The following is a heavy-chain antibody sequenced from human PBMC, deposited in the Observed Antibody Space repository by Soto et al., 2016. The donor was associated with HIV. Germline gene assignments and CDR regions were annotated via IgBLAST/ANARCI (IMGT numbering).Heavy chain of an antibody. V-gene: IGHV3-23*01. J-gene: IGHJ4*02. Sequence: EVQLLESGGGLVQPGGSLRLSCTASGFIFSNYAMNWVRQAPGKGLEWVSGITSSGGNTYYRDSMKGRITISRDNSRNTLYLQMNSLRVDDTAVYYCARGEEVISPFDYVGPGNSGHRLL. CDR3: ARGEEVISPFDY. D-gene: IGHD1-26*01. CDR2: ITSSGGNT. CDR1: GFIFSNYA.